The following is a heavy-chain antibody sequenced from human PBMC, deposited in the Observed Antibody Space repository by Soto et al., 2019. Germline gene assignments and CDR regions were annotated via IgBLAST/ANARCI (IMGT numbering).Heavy chain of an antibody. Sequence: SVKVSCKASGGTFSSYAISWVRQAPGQGLEWMGGIIPIFGTANYAQKYQGRVTITADESTSTAYMELSSLKSEDTAVYYCARDSGWYDGARDYWGQGTLVTVSS. V-gene: IGHV1-69*13. J-gene: IGHJ4*02. CDR3: ARDSGWYDGARDY. CDR1: GGTFSSYA. D-gene: IGHD6-19*01. CDR2: IIPIFGTA.